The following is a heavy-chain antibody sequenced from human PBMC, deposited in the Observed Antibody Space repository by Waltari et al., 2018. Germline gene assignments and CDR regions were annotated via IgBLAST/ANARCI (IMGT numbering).Heavy chain of an antibody. J-gene: IGHJ4*02. D-gene: IGHD3-10*01. Sequence: QLHLQESGPGLVKPSESLSLTCIVSGGSISSSNYYWGWIRQSPGKGLEWIGIIHYRWSTHYNPSLRSRVTISVDTSKNQFSLEVTSVTAADTAVYYCARESGRDYYLDYWGQGTLVTVSS. CDR1: GGSISSSNYY. CDR3: ARESGRDYYLDY. V-gene: IGHV4-39*07. CDR2: IHYRWST.